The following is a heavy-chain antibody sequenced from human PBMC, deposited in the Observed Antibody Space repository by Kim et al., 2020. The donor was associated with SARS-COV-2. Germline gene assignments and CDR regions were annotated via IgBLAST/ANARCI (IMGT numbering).Heavy chain of an antibody. CDR2: ISSSSSYI. CDR3: ARDGIRTSSYYYYGMDV. D-gene: IGHD2-2*01. Sequence: GGSLRLSCAASGFTFSSYSMNWVRQAPGKGLEWVSSISSSSSYIYYADSVKGRFTISRDNAKNSLYLQMNSLRAEDTAVYYCARDGIRTSSYYYYGMDVWGQGTTVTVSS. CDR1: GFTFSSYS. J-gene: IGHJ6*02. V-gene: IGHV3-21*01.